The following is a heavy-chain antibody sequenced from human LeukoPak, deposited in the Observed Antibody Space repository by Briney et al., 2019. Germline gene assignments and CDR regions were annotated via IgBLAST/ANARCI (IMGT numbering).Heavy chain of an antibody. Sequence: GGSLRLSCGASGFTFSSYAMSWVRQAPGKGLEWVSAISGSGGSTYYADSVKGRFTISRDNSKNTLYLQMNSRRDEDTAVYYCAKHPAGYYGSGSYSIYYFDYWGQGTLVTVS. V-gene: IGHV3-23*01. CDR1: GFTFSSYA. J-gene: IGHJ4*02. D-gene: IGHD3-10*01. CDR2: ISGSGGST. CDR3: AKHPAGYYGSGSYSIYYFDY.